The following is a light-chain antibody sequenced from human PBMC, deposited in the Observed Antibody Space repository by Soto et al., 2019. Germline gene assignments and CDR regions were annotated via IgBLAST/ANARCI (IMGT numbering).Light chain of an antibody. CDR3: ISYTTSSTYV. J-gene: IGLJ1*01. Sequence: QSVLTQPASVSGSPGQSITISCTGTGNDVGGYNYVSWFQQHPGKAPKVMXXHVXXRPXGXSSRFSGSKSGNTASLIISGXXXXXXXXYYXISYTTSSTYVFGTGTKVTVL. CDR2: HVX. CDR1: GNDVGGYNY. V-gene: IGLV2-14*01.